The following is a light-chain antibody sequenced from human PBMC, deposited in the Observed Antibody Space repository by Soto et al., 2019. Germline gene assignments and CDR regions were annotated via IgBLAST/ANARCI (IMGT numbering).Light chain of an antibody. CDR2: EVS. CDR3: SSYAGSNIDYV. CDR1: SSDVGGYKY. Sequence: SVLTQPPSASASAGQSVTIFCTGTSSDVGGYKYVSWYQQHPGKVPKLMIYEVSKRPSGVPDRCSGSKSGNTASLTVSGLQAEDEADHYCSSYAGSNIDYVFGTGTKVTVL. V-gene: IGLV2-8*01. J-gene: IGLJ1*01.